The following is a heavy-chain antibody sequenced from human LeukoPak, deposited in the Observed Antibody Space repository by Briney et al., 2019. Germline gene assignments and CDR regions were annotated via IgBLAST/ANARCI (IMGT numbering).Heavy chain of an antibody. CDR1: GFTFSSYE. Sequence: GGSLRLSCAASGFTFSSYEMNWVRQAPGKGLEWVSYISSSGSTIYYADSVKGRLTISRDNAKNSLYLQMNSLRAEDTAVYYCARDQVNQYGDYDRPLWGQGTLVTVSS. D-gene: IGHD4-17*01. CDR2: ISSSGSTI. CDR3: ARDQVNQYGDYDRPL. J-gene: IGHJ4*02. V-gene: IGHV3-48*03.